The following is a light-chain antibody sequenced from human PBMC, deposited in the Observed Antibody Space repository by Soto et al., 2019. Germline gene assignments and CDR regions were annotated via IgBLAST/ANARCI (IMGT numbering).Light chain of an antibody. Sequence: QSALTQPASVSGSPGQSITISCTGTSSDVGGYNYVSWYQQHPGKAPKLMIYDVSYRPSGVSNRFSGSKSGNTASLTISGLQAEDEADYYCSSYTISSTLIFGGGTKVTVL. CDR2: DVS. CDR1: SSDVGGYNY. V-gene: IGLV2-14*03. CDR3: SSYTISSTLI. J-gene: IGLJ2*01.